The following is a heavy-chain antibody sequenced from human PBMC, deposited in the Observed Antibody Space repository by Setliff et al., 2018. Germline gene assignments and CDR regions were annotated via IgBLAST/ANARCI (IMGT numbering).Heavy chain of an antibody. CDR1: GYIFTNYY. CDR3: AREGSGIDSTGYSRLLYH. D-gene: IGHD3-22*01. CDR2: INPNSGGT. Sequence: ASVKVSCKTSGYIFTNYYIHWVRQAPGQGLEWMGWINPNSGGTNPAQRFQGRVTMTRDTSITTAYMELRNLRSDDTAVYFCAREGSGIDSTGYSRLLYHWGQGTLVTVSS. V-gene: IGHV1-2*02. J-gene: IGHJ4*02.